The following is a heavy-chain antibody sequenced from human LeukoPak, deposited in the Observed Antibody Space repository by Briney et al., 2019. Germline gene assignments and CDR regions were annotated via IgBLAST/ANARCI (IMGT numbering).Heavy chain of an antibody. CDR1: GFTFSSYS. D-gene: IGHD1-1*01. Sequence: TGGSLRLSCAASGFTFSSYSMNWVRQAPGKGLEWVSYIDSASVTIYYADSVTGRFTISRDNGKNSLYLQMNSLRDEDTAVYICARDGALDGPDFDYWGQGTLVTVSS. V-gene: IGHV3-48*02. J-gene: IGHJ4*02. CDR2: IDSASVTI. CDR3: ARDGALDGPDFDY.